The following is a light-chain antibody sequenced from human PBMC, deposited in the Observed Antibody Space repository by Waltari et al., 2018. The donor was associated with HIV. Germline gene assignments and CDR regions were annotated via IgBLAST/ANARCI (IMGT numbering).Light chain of an antibody. V-gene: IGLV2-23*02. CDR3: GSYAGSNAYV. J-gene: IGLJ1*01. CDR1: SNDVGYYNL. Sequence: QSALTQPASVSGSPGPSITIPCTGTSNDVGYYNLVSWYQQDPGQAPKVMIYEVSKRPSGVSNRFSGSKSGNTASLTISGLQAEDEADYYCGSYAGSNAYVFGIGTKVTVL. CDR2: EVS.